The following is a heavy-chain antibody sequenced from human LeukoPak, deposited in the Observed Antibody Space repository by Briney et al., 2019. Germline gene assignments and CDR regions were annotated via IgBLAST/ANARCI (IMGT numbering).Heavy chain of an antibody. V-gene: IGHV3-23*01. Sequence: GGTLRLSCAASGFTFSIYGMSWVRQAPGSGLEWVSAMSGSGGSTYYADSVKGRFTISRDNSKNTLYLQMNSLRAEDTAVYYCAKDGYYDSSAYYYVRYFDLWGRGTLVTVSS. D-gene: IGHD3-22*01. CDR1: GFTFSIYG. CDR2: MSGSGGST. CDR3: AKDGYYDSSAYYYVRYFDL. J-gene: IGHJ2*01.